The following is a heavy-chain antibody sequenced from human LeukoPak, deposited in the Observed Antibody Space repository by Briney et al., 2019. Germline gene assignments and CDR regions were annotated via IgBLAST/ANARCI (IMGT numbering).Heavy chain of an antibody. CDR2: IKQDGSEK. Sequence: GGSLRLSCAASGFTFSSYWMHWVRQAPGKGLEWVANIKQDGSEKYYVDSVKGRFTISRDNAKNSLYLQMNSLRVEDTALFYCARISYYGGTPHFDYWGQGTLVTVSS. CDR3: ARISYYGGTPHFDY. J-gene: IGHJ4*02. D-gene: IGHD4-23*01. CDR1: GFTFSSYW. V-gene: IGHV3-7*01.